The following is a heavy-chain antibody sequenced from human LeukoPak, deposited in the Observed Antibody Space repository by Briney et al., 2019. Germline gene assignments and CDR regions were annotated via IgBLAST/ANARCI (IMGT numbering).Heavy chain of an antibody. J-gene: IGHJ5*02. CDR2: IYYSGNT. V-gene: IGHV4-39*01. D-gene: IGHD3-16*01. Sequence: SETLSPTCTVSGASISIISYYWGWIRQPPGKGLEWIGSIYYSGNTYYNPSLKSRVTISVDTSKNQFSLKLSSVTAADTAVYYCASPGYYDYVWGSPQGWFDPWGQGTLVTVSS. CDR1: GASISIISYY. CDR3: ASPGYYDYVWGSPQGWFDP.